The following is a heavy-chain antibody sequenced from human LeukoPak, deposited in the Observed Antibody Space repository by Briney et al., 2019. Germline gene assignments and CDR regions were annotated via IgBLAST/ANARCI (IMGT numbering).Heavy chain of an antibody. J-gene: IGHJ4*02. CDR1: GYTFTSYA. Sequence: SVKVSCKASGYTFTSYAISWVRQAPGQGLEWMGGIIPIFGTANYAQKFQGRVTITADESTSTAYMELSSLRSEDTAVYYCASASIFGVVTPYYFDYWGQVTLVTVSS. D-gene: IGHD3-3*01. CDR2: IIPIFGTA. V-gene: IGHV1-69*13. CDR3: ASASIFGVVTPYYFDY.